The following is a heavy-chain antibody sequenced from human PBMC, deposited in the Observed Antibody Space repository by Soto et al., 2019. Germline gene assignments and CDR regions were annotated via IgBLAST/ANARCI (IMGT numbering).Heavy chain of an antibody. CDR3: AKGKDSNYGFLYYYYYGMDV. Sequence: GSLRLSCTASGFTFSSFFMNWVRQAPGKGPEWVSGIDTSGGVTKYADSVKGRFTISRDNSKNTLYLQMNSLSTEDTAVYFCAKGKDSNYGFLYYYYYGMDVWGQGTTVTVS. CDR1: GFTFSSFF. J-gene: IGHJ6*02. D-gene: IGHD4-4*01. V-gene: IGHV3-NL1*01. CDR2: IDTSGGVT.